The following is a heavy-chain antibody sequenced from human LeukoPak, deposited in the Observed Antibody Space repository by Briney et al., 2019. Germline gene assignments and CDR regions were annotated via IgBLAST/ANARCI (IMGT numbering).Heavy chain of an antibody. Sequence: GGSLRLSCAASGFTFSSYAMHWVRQAPGKGLEWVAVISYDGSNKYYADSVKGRFTISRDNSKNTLYLQMNSLRAEDTAVYYCASGRYCSSTSCYTGEIFDYWGQGTLVTVSS. CDR3: ASGRYCSSTSCYTGEIFDY. J-gene: IGHJ4*02. D-gene: IGHD2-2*02. V-gene: IGHV3-30-3*01. CDR2: ISYDGSNK. CDR1: GFTFSSYA.